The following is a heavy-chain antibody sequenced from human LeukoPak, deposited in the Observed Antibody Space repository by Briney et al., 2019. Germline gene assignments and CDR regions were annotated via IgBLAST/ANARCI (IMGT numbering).Heavy chain of an antibody. CDR2: APHDRSSP. Sequence: PGRSLRLTCAASGFRINAHHMHWVRQAPNKGLEWVAVAPHDRSSPSHAASVNGRFTISRDNSKDTLFLHMDSLRVDDTAIYYCARQSLGASGLDHWGQGVLVTVSS. D-gene: IGHD1-26*01. CDR3: ARQSLGASGLDH. J-gene: IGHJ4*02. CDR1: GFRINAHH. V-gene: IGHV3-30*03.